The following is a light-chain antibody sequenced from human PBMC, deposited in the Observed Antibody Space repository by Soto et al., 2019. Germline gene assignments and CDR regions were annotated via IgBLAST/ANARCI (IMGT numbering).Light chain of an antibody. CDR1: QSVTSSF. CDR3: QQYGSSPVT. J-gene: IGKJ1*01. V-gene: IGKV3-20*01. CDR2: GAS. Sequence: EIVLTQSPGTLSLSPGERTTLSCRASQSVTSSFLAWYQQKPGQAPRLLIYGASGRATGIPDRFSGSGSGTDFILTISRLEPEDSAVYYCQQYGSSPVTFGQGTKVEIK.